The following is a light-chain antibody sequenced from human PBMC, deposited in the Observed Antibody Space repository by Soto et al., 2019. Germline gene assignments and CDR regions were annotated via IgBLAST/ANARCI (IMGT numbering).Light chain of an antibody. V-gene: IGKV1-39*01. Sequence: DVQMTQSPSSLSASVGDRVTITCRASQSINSCLNWYQQKPGKAPKLLIYAASNLQSGVPSRFSGSESGTDFILTISSLQPEYFATYYCQQIYVAAVTFGQGTKVEIK. CDR1: QSINSC. CDR3: QQIYVAAVT. J-gene: IGKJ1*01. CDR2: AAS.